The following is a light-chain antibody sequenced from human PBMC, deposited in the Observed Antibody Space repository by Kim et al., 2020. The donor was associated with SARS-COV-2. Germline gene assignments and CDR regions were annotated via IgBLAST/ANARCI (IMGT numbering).Light chain of an antibody. CDR3: QQYGSSPR. Sequence: WSPGERATLSCRARQSVHSNSLAWYQQKPGQTPRLLIYGASNRNPGIPDRFSGSGSRTDFSLTISRLEHEDFAVYYCQQYGSSPRFGGGTKVDI. J-gene: IGKJ4*01. CDR1: QSVHSNS. CDR2: GAS. V-gene: IGKV3-20*01.